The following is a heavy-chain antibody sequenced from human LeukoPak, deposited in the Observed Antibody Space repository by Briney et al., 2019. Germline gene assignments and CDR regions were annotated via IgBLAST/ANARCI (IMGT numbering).Heavy chain of an antibody. V-gene: IGHV1-46*01. CDR1: GYTFTIYY. J-gene: IGHJ3*02. CDR2: INPNSSST. CDR3: TSEPLPPVNTEGVAFGI. D-gene: IGHD4-17*01. Sequence: ASVKVSCKASGYTFTIYYMHWVRQAPGQGLERMGIINPNSSSTNYAQDSQARVTMTRDMSTTTDYMELSSLRSEDTAVYSCTSEPLPPVNTEGVAFGIWGQGTMVTVSS.